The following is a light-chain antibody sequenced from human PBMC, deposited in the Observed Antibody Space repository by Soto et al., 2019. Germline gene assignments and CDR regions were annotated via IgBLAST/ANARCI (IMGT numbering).Light chain of an antibody. CDR1: QSITTD. J-gene: IGKJ1*01. Sequence: EIVMTQSPATLSVSPGERATLSCRASQSITTDLAWYQQKPGQAPRLLIYGASTRATGIPDRFIGSGSGTEFTLAISSLQSDDLAVYYCQQYTDWTTFGQGTKVEIK. V-gene: IGKV3-15*01. CDR2: GAS. CDR3: QQYTDWTT.